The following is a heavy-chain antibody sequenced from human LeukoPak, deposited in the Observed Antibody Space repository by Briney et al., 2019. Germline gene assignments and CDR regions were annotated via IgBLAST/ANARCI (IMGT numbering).Heavy chain of an antibody. J-gene: IGHJ3*02. Sequence: GASVKVSCKASGYTFTSYYMHWVRQAPGQGLEWMGIINPSGGSTNYAQKFQGRVTITAGKSTSTAYMELSSLRSEDTAVYYCASDPPTYYYGSGSYFGAFDIWGQGTMVTVSS. CDR3: ASDPPTYYYGSGSYFGAFDI. CDR1: GYTFTSYY. D-gene: IGHD3-10*01. CDR2: INPSGGST. V-gene: IGHV1-46*01.